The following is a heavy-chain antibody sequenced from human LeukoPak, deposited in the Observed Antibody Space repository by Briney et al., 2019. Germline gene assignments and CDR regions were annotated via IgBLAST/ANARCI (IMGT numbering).Heavy chain of an antibody. CDR1: GYSISSGYY. D-gene: IGHD2-21*02. CDR2: MYHRGGPN. V-gene: IGHV4-38-2*02. J-gene: IGHJ4*02. Sequence: SEILSLTCTVSGYSISSGYYWGWIRQPPGKGLEWIGRMYHRGGPNYYNPSLKSRVTISVDMSKNQFSLKLSSVTAADTAVYYCAKDMYCGGDCLDSWGQGTLVTVSS. CDR3: AKDMYCGGDCLDS.